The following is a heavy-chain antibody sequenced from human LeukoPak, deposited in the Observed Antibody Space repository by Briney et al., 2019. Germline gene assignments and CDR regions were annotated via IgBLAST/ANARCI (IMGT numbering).Heavy chain of an antibody. D-gene: IGHD6-6*01. CDR3: ARAIAARGEYYFDY. CDR2: INPHSGGT. J-gene: IGHJ4*02. V-gene: IGHV1-2*02. CDR1: GYTFTGYY. Sequence: ASVKVSCKASGYTFTGYYMHWVRQAPGQGLEWMGWINPHSGGTNYAQKFQGRVTMTRDTSISTAYMELSRLRSDDTAVYYCARAIAARGEYYFDYWGQGTLVTVSS.